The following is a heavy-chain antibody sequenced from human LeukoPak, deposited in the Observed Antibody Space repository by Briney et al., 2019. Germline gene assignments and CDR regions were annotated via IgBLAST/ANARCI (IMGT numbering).Heavy chain of an antibody. CDR3: ARDRAVKARIGGMDV. CDR2: ISESSSHT. J-gene: IGHJ6*02. CDR1: GFVFSGYS. V-gene: IGHV3-21*06. D-gene: IGHD5-24*01. Sequence: GGSLRLSCAASGFVFSGYSINWVRQAPGKGLEWVSYISESSSHTYYVDSVKGRFTISRDNAKNSLYLQMSSLRAEDTGIYHCARDRAVKARIGGMDVWGQGTTVIVSS.